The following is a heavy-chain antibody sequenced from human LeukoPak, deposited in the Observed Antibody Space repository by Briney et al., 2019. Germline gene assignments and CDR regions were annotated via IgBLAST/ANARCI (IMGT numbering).Heavy chain of an antibody. Sequence: SGPTLVKPTQTLTLTCTFSGFSLSTSGVGVGWIRQPPGKALEWLALIYWDDDKRYSPSLKSRLIITKDTSKNQVVLTMTNMDPVDTATYYCAHTGYSSSSIAFDIWGQGTMVTVSS. D-gene: IGHD6-6*01. CDR3: AHTGYSSSSIAFDI. CDR1: GFSLSTSGVG. V-gene: IGHV2-5*02. J-gene: IGHJ3*02. CDR2: IYWDDDK.